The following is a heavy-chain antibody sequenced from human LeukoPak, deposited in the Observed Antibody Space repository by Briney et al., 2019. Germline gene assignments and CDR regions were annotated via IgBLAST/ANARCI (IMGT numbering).Heavy chain of an antibody. Sequence: GASVKVSCKASGGTFSSYAISWVRQAPGQGLEWMGGIIPIFGTANYAQKFQGRVTITADESTSTAYMELSSLRSEDTAVYYCAVEVATPYYDRFDPWGQGTLVTVSS. J-gene: IGHJ5*02. CDR2: IIPIFGTA. V-gene: IGHV1-69*13. CDR3: AVEVATPYYDRFDP. CDR1: GGTFSSYA. D-gene: IGHD3-22*01.